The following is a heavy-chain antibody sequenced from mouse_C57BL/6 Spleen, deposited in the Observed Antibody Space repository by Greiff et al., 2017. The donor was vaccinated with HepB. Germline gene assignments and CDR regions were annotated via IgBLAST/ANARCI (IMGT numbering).Heavy chain of an antibody. Sequence: VQLQQPGAELVKPGASVKLSCKASGYTFTSYWMHWVKQRPGQGLEWIGMIHPNSGSTNYNEKFKSKATLTVDKSSSTAYMQLSSLTSEDSAVYYCARKGGYDYDDWYFDVWGTGTTVTVSS. V-gene: IGHV1-64*01. J-gene: IGHJ1*03. CDR2: IHPNSGST. D-gene: IGHD2-4*01. CDR1: GYTFTSYW. CDR3: ARKGGYDYDDWYFDV.